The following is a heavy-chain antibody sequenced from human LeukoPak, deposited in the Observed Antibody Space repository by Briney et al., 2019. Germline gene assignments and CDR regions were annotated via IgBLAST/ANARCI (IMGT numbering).Heavy chain of an antibody. Sequence: ASVKVSCKASGYTFTGCYMHWVRQAPGQGLEWMGWINPNSGGTNYAQKFQGRVTMTRDTSISTAYMELSRLRSDDTAVYYCARDITMIVVATQAGGDYWGQGTLVTVSS. CDR2: INPNSGGT. CDR3: ARDITMIVVATQAGGDY. D-gene: IGHD3-22*01. J-gene: IGHJ4*02. V-gene: IGHV1-2*02. CDR1: GYTFTGCY.